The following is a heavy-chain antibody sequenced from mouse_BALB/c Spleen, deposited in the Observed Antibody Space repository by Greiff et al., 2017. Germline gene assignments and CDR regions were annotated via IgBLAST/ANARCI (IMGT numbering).Heavy chain of an antibody. J-gene: IGHJ2*01. CDR3: TKARRRVGYFDY. D-gene: IGHD2-14*01. CDR1: GYTFTDYE. V-gene: IGHV1-15*01. Sequence: QVQLKQSGAELVRPGASVTLSCKASGYTFTDYEMHWVKQTPVHGLEWIGAIDPETGGTAYNQKFKGKATLTADKSSSTAYMELRSLTSEDSAVYYCTKARRRVGYFDYWGQGTTLTVSS. CDR2: IDPETGGT.